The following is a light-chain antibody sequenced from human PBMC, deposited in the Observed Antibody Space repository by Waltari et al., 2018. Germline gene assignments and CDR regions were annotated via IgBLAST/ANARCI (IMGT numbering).Light chain of an antibody. V-gene: IGLV3-19*01. CDR2: GQN. CDR3: CCRYNIGFRHV. CDR1: SLRSYY. Sequence: SSDLTQDPAVSVALGQTVRITCQGDSLRSYYATWYQQKPGQAPVLVIFGQNKRPSGIPDRFSGSSSRNTASLTITGAQSEDDADYYCCCRYNIGFRHVFGTGTKVTV. J-gene: IGLJ1*01.